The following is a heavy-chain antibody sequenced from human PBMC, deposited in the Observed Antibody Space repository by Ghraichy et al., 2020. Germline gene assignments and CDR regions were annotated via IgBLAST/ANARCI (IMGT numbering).Heavy chain of an antibody. CDR1: GGSFSSSNYS. V-gene: IGHV4-39*01. D-gene: IGHD1-1*01. CDR3: ARHGNYMDV. J-gene: IGHJ6*02. Sequence: SETLSLTCTVSGGSFSSSNYSWGWLRQPPGKGLEWIGCLYYSGNPYYTPSLKSRVTISVDTSKNQFSLKLSSVTAADTAVYYCARHGNYMDVWGQGTTVTVSS. CDR2: LYYSGNP.